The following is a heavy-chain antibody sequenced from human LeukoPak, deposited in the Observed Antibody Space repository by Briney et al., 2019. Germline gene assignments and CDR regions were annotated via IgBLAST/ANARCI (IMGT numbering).Heavy chain of an antibody. CDR1: GGTFSSYA. J-gene: IGHJ4*02. Sequence: SVKVSCKASGGTFSSYAISWVRQAPGQGLEWMGGIIPIFGTANYAQKFQGRVTITADKSTSTAYMELSSPRSEDTAVYYCAGGGEDCSSTSCYSNYFDYWGQGTLVTVSS. CDR2: IIPIFGTA. CDR3: AGGGEDCSSTSCYSNYFDY. V-gene: IGHV1-69*06. D-gene: IGHD2-2*01.